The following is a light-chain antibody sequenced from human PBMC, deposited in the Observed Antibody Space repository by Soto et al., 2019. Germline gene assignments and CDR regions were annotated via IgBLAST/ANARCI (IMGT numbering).Light chain of an antibody. J-gene: IGLJ3*02. CDR1: SSDVGGYNY. CDR3: SSYTSSSSPL. CDR2: DVS. V-gene: IGLV2-14*03. Sequence: QSVLTQPASVSGSPGQSITISCTGTSSDVGGYNYVSWYQHHPGKAPKLMIYDVSKRPSGVSNRFSGSKSGNTASLTISGLQAEDEADYYCSSYTSSSSPLFGGGTKLTVL.